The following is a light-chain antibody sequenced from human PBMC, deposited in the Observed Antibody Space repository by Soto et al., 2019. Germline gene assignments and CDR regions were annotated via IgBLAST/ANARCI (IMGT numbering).Light chain of an antibody. J-gene: IGLJ1*01. CDR1: SGHSSYA. CDR2: LNSDGSH. CDR3: QTWGTGTSYV. V-gene: IGLV4-69*01. Sequence: QPVLTQSPSASASLGASVKLTCTLSSGHSSYAIAWHQQQPEKGPRYLMKLNSDGSHSKGDGIPDRFSGSSSGAERYLTISSLQPEDEADYYCQTWGTGTSYVFGTGTKVTVL.